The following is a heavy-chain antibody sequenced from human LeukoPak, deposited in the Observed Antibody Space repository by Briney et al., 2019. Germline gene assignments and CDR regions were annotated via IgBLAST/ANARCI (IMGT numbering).Heavy chain of an antibody. V-gene: IGHV3-23*01. CDR1: GFTFTIYA. CDR2: INESGGST. J-gene: IGHJ3*02. CDR3: AKDHGAFDI. Sequence: GGSLRLSCAASGFTFTIYAMGWVRQAPGKGLEWVSAINESGGSTYYADSVKGRFTISRDNSKNTLYLQMNSLRAEDAAVYYCAKDHGAFDIWGQGTVVTVSS.